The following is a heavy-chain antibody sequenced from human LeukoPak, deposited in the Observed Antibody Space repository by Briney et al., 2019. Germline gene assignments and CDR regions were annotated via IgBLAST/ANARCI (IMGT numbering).Heavy chain of an antibody. CDR1: GDIVSSNSAA. D-gene: IGHD4-17*01. CDR2: TYYRSKLYN. V-gene: IGHV6-1*01. Sequence: SQTLSLTCAISGDIVSSNSAAWNWLRQSPSRGLEWLGRTYYRSKLYNDYAVSVKSRITINPDTSKNQFSLQLNSVTPEDTAVYYCARDLHPSYAEYYFDYWGQGTLVTVSS. CDR3: ARDLHPSYAEYYFDY. J-gene: IGHJ4*02.